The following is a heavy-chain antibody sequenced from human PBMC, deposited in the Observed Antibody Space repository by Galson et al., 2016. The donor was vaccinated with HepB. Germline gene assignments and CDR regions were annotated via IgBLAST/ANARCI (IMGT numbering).Heavy chain of an antibody. J-gene: IGHJ4*02. Sequence: SLRLPCAASGFTFSSYAMSWVRQAPGKGLELVSAASGSGGSTYHADSVKGRFTISRHNPKNTQYLQMNSLRAEDTAVYYCAKQSAGLVNPYYFAYWGQGTLVTFSS. CDR2: ASGSGGST. CDR3: AKQSAGLVNPYYFAY. V-gene: IGHV3-23*01. CDR1: GFTFSSYA. D-gene: IGHD6-19*01.